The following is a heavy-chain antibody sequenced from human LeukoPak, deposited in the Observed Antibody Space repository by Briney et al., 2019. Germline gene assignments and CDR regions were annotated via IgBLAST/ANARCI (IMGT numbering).Heavy chain of an antibody. CDR1: GFTFSDYY. CDR2: ISSSGRTI. CDR3: AREEGSGSYRYY. J-gene: IGHJ4*02. V-gene: IGHV3-11*01. D-gene: IGHD3-10*01. Sequence: GGSLRLSCAASGFTFSDYYVSWLRQAPGKGLEWVSYISSSGRTIYYADSVKGRFTISRDNAKNSLYLQMNSLRAEDTAVYYCAREEGSGSYRYYWGQGTLVTVSS.